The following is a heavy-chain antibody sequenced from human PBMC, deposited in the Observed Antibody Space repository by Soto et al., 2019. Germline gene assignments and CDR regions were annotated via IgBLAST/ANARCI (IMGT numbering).Heavy chain of an antibody. Sequence: GGSLRLSCAASGFTFSSYSMNWVRQAPGKGLEWVSSISSSSSYIYYADSVKGRFTISRDNAKNSLYLQMNSLRAEDTAVYYCARDSRRHCSSTSCYSLGAFDIWGQGTMVTVSS. CDR2: ISSSSSYI. V-gene: IGHV3-21*01. D-gene: IGHD2-2*01. CDR3: ARDSRRHCSSTSCYSLGAFDI. CDR1: GFTFSSYS. J-gene: IGHJ3*02.